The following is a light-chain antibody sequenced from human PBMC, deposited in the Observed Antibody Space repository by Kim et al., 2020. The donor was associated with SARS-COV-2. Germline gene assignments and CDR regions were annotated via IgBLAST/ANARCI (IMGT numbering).Light chain of an antibody. V-gene: IGKV1-12*01. J-gene: IGKJ1*01. CDR2: GAS. CDR1: QVINTW. CDR3: QQANSFPPWT. Sequence: SVDDRVTRTCRASQVINTWLGWYQQNPGKAPTLLLYGASDMQSGVPSRFSGSGAGTDFTPNSSRLQPDDCATDYWQQANSFPPWTFGQGTKVDIK.